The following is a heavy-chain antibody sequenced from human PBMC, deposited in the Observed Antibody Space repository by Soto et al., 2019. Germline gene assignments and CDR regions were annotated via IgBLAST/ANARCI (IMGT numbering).Heavy chain of an antibody. J-gene: IGHJ4*02. V-gene: IGHV3-23*01. CDR3: AKDLIRGDGYEDPDY. CDR1: GFVFSNYA. CDR2: IYAAGGSK. Sequence: GGSLRLSCAASGFVFSNYAMFWFRQAPGRGLEWVSTIYAAGGSKYYAGSVEGRFTVSRDNSGDTLFLQMDGLRVEDTAIYFCAKDLIRGDGYEDPDYWGQGTLVTVSS. D-gene: IGHD3-10*01.